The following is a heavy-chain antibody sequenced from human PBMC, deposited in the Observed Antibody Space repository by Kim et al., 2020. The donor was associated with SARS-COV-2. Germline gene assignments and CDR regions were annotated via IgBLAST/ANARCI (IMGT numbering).Heavy chain of an antibody. CDR2: IYYTGST. Sequence: SETLSLTCTVSGGSISSGGYYWSWIRQHPGKGLEWIGYIYYTGSTYYNPSLKSRVIISVDTSKKQFSLKLSSVTAADTAVYYCARWSRYFDSSEYWGQGTLVTVSS. D-gene: IGHD3-9*01. V-gene: IGHV4-31*03. CDR1: GGSISSGGYY. J-gene: IGHJ4*02. CDR3: ARWSRYFDSSEY.